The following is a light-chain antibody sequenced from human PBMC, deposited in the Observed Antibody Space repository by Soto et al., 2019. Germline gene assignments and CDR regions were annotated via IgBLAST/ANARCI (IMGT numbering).Light chain of an antibody. V-gene: IGKV1-5*03. Sequence: DIQMTQSPSTLSPSLADRVTITRRASQSISSWLAWYQQKPGKAPKXMIYKASSLESGVPSRFSGSGSGTEFTLTISSLQPDDVATYYCQQYNSYPYTFGQGTKVDI. J-gene: IGKJ2*01. CDR2: KAS. CDR1: QSISSW. CDR3: QQYNSYPYT.